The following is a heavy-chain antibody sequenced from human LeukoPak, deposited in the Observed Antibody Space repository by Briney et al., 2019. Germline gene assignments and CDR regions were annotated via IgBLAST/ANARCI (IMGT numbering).Heavy chain of an antibody. V-gene: IGHV4-39*02. Sequence: SETLSLTCTVSGGSISSSDYYWGWIRQPPGKGLEWIASIPYSGNTYYSPSLQSRVTISADTSKNQFSLKLSSVTAADTAVYYCARELLWFGEFSANWFDPWGQGTLVTVSS. D-gene: IGHD3-10*01. CDR2: IPYSGNT. J-gene: IGHJ5*02. CDR1: GGSISSSDYY. CDR3: ARELLWFGEFSANWFDP.